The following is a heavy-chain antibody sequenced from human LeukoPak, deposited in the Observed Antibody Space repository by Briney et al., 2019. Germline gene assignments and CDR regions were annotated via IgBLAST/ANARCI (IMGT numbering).Heavy chain of an antibody. J-gene: IGHJ6*03. CDR2: IKSKTDGGTT. D-gene: IGHD6-13*01. Sequence: GGSLRLSCAASGFTFSNAWMSWVRQAPGKGLEWVGRIKSKTDGGTTDCAAPVKGRFTISRDDSKNTLYLQMNSLKTEDAAVYYRTTAAAAPPYYYYMDVWGKGTTVTVSS. V-gene: IGHV3-15*01. CDR3: TTAAAAPPYYYYMDV. CDR1: GFTFSNAW.